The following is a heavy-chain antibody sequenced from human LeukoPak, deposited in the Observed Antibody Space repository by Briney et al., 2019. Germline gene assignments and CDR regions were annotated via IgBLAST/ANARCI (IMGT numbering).Heavy chain of an antibody. J-gene: IGHJ4*02. D-gene: IGHD3-22*01. V-gene: IGHV3-20*04. Sequence: GGSLRLSCAASGFTFDAFGMTWVRQAPGKGLEWVSAIRGDAGSTGYADSVKGRFTISRDNGKNSLYLQMNSLRAEDTALYYCARGGDSSGSYFDYWGQGTLVTVSS. CDR3: ARGGDSSGSYFDY. CDR2: IRGDAGST. CDR1: GFTFDAFG.